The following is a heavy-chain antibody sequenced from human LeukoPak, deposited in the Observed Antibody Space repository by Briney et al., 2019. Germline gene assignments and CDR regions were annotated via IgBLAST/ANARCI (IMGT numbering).Heavy chain of an antibody. CDR1: GFTFSSYS. D-gene: IGHD2-2*01. CDR3: ARGPPACSTNCYGYLDY. J-gene: IGHJ4*02. CDR2: ITGSSSTI. Sequence: GGSLRLSCAASGFTFSSYSMNWVRQAPGKGLEWVSFITGSSSTIYYADSVKGRFTISRDNAKNSLYLQMNSLRDEDTAVYYCARGPPACSTNCYGYLDYWGQGTLVTVSS. V-gene: IGHV3-48*02.